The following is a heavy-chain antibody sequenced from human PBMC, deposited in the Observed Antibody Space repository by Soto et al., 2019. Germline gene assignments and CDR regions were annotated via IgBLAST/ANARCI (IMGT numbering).Heavy chain of an antibody. D-gene: IGHD5-18*01. J-gene: IGHJ4*02. V-gene: IGHV4-59*01. CDR3: ARDHPHSYGVYYFDY. CDR1: GGSISNYY. CDR2: IYSSGGT. Sequence: KTSETLSLTCTVSGGSISNYYWNWIRQSPGKGLEWIGYIYSSGGTHYNPSLQNRVTISIDTSKNQVSLNVNSVTAADTAVYYCARDHPHSYGVYYFDYWGQGTPVTVSS.